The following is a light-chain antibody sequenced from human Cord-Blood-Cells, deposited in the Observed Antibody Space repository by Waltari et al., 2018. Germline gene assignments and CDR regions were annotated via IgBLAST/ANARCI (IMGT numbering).Light chain of an antibody. CDR1: SSVVGRYTL. CDR2: EGS. J-gene: IGLJ3*02. CDR3: CSYAGSSTWV. Sequence: QSALTQPASVSGSPGQSITISCPGTSSVVGRYTLFSWYQQHPGKAPKLMIYEGSKRPSGVSNRFSGSKSGNTASLTISGLQAEDEADYYCCSYAGSSTWVFGGGTKLTVL. V-gene: IGLV2-23*01.